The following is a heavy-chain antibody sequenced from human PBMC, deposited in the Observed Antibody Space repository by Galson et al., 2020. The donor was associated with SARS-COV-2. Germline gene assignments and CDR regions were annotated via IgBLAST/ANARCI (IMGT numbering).Heavy chain of an antibody. J-gene: IGHJ6*02. Sequence: SETLSLTCTVSGGSISSGGYHWSWIRQHPGKGLEWIGYIYYSGSTYYNPSLKSRVTISVDTSKNQFSLKLSSVTAADTAVYYCAGETVDTAMPDYYYYGMDVWGQGTTVTVSS. V-gene: IGHV4-31*03. D-gene: IGHD5-18*01. CDR1: GGSISSGGYH. CDR2: IYYSGST. CDR3: AGETVDTAMPDYYYYGMDV.